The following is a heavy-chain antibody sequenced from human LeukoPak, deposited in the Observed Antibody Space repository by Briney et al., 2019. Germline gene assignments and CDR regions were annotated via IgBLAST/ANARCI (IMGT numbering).Heavy chain of an antibody. CDR2: IYYSGST. V-gene: IGHV4-39*01. CDR3: ARHPCISRAKQLHAFDI. Sequence: PSETLSLTCTVSGGSISSSNYYWGWIRQPPGKGLEWIGNIYYSGSTFYNPSLRGQSPISENTPKNHFSLKLSSVTAADTALYSCARHPCISRAKQLHAFDIWGQGTIVTVSS. D-gene: IGHD6-6*01. J-gene: IGHJ3*02. CDR1: GGSISSSNYY.